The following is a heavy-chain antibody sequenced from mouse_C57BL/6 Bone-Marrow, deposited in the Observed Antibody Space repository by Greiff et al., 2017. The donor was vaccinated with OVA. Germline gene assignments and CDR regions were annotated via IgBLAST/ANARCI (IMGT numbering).Heavy chain of an antibody. D-gene: IGHD1-1*01. CDR1: GFTFSSYG. Sequence: EVQVVESGGDLVKPGGSLKLSCAASGFTFSSYGMSWVRQTPDKRLEWVATISSGGSYTYYPDSVKGRFTISRDNAKKTLYLQMSSLKSEDTAMYYCARIYYYGSSYVSYAMDYWGQGTSVTVSS. V-gene: IGHV5-6*01. CDR2: ISSGGSYT. CDR3: ARIYYYGSSYVSYAMDY. J-gene: IGHJ4*01.